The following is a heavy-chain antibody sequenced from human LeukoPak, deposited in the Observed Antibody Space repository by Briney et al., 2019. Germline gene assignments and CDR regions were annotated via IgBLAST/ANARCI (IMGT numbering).Heavy chain of an antibody. CDR3: AKGEYSSGWY. J-gene: IGHJ4*01. D-gene: IGHD6-19*01. CDR2: ITNDGSST. V-gene: IGHV3-74*01. Sequence: GGSLRLSCAASGLTFSSHWMHWVRQAPGKGLVWVSRITNDGSSTYYADSVKGRFTISRDNSKNTLYLQMNSLRAEDTAVYYCAKGEYSSGWYWGQGTLVTVSS. CDR1: GLTFSSHW.